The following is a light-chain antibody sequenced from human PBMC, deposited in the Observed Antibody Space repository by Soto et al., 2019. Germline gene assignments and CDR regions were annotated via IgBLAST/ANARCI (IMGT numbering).Light chain of an antibody. CDR3: LQFAISPKT. V-gene: IGKV3-20*01. Sequence: EIVLTQSPGTLSLSPGERATLSCRASQTVPSRYLAWYQQKAGQAPRLLVFDASTWDTGIPDRFSGSGSGTDFTLTISSLEPEDFAVYYCLQFAISPKTFGQGTKVEIK. J-gene: IGKJ1*01. CDR2: DAS. CDR1: QTVPSRY.